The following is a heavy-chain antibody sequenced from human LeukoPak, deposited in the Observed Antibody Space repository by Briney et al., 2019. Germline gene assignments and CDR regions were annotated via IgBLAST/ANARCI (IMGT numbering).Heavy chain of an antibody. Sequence: GASVKVSCKASGYTFTGYYMHWVRQAPGQGLEWMGRINPNSGGTNYAQKFQGRVTITRDTSISTAYMELSRLRSDDTAVYYCARGNSGHEHNDLDYWGQGTLVTVSS. V-gene: IGHV1-2*06. CDR1: GYTFTGYY. J-gene: IGHJ4*02. CDR2: INPNSGGT. CDR3: ARGNSGHEHNDLDY. D-gene: IGHD5-12*01.